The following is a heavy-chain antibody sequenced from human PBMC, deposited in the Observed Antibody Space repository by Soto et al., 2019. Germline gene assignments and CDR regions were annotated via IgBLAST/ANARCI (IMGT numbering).Heavy chain of an antibody. Sequence: EVQLVESGGGLIQPGRSLRLSCAASGFTFVDYAMHWVRQPRGKGLEWVSTISWNSGSISYADSVRGRFTISRDNAKNALYLQMNSLRVEDTALYYCAKDHGGGTYFFYTYMDVWGKGTTVTVS. J-gene: IGHJ6*03. D-gene: IGHD3-16*01. V-gene: IGHV3-9*01. CDR2: ISWNSGSI. CDR3: AKDHGGGTYFFYTYMDV. CDR1: GFTFVDYA.